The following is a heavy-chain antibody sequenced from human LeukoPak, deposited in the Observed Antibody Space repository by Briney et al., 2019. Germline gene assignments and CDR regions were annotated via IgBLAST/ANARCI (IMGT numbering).Heavy chain of an antibody. D-gene: IGHD6-25*01. CDR2: VWHDGSSQ. V-gene: IGHV3-33*03. Sequence: QPGGSLRLSCAASGFTFSSYGMHWVRQAPGKGLEWVAMVWHDGSSQYYADSVKGRFTISRDNSRDTVYLQMNSLSVEDTAVYFCGSGITEEDSVAIEHWGQGTLVTVSS. J-gene: IGHJ1*01. CDR3: GSGITEEDSVAIEH. CDR1: GFTFSSYG.